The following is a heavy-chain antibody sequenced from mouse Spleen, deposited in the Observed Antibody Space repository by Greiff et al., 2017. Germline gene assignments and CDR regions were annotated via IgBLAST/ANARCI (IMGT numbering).Heavy chain of an antibody. CDR3: ARERYYDGSFVDY. Sequence: EVKLVESEGGLVQPGSSMKLSCTASGFTFSDYYMAWVRQVPEKGLEWVANINYDGSSTYYLDSLKSRFIISRDNAKNILYLQMSSLKSEDTATYYCARERYYDGSFVDYWGQGTTLTVSS. CDR1: GFTFSDYY. J-gene: IGHJ2*01. V-gene: IGHV5-16*01. D-gene: IGHD1-1*01. CDR2: INYDGSST.